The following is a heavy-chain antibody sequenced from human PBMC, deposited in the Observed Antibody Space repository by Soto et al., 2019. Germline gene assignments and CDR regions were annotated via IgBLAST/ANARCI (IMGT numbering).Heavy chain of an antibody. J-gene: IGHJ4*02. D-gene: IGHD2-21*02. CDR3: ARGGHIAVVTASFDN. V-gene: IGHV1-46*02. Sequence: QVQLVQSGAEVRKPGASVKVSCRPSGYTFNTYYLHWLRQAPGQALEWMGVIHPSGGGTTYAQKLLGRVTVTRATSTTTVFMELSSLRSDDTAVYYCARGGHIAVVTASFDNWGQGTLVTVSS. CDR2: IHPSGGGT. CDR1: GYTFNTYY.